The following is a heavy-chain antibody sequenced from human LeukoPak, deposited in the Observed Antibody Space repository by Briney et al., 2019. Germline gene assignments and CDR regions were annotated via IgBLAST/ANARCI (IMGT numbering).Heavy chain of an antibody. CDR1: GFTFTSYG. D-gene: IGHD4-17*01. V-gene: IGHV3-33*01. CDR2: GRYDGSNK. Sequence: WGSLRLSCAASGFTFTSYGMHWVRQAPGKGLERVAVGRYDGSNKYNTDSVKGRFTISRDNSKNTLHLQMNSLRVEDTAVYYCARGQDYGDSNWFDPWGQGALVTVSS. J-gene: IGHJ5*02. CDR3: ARGQDYGDSNWFDP.